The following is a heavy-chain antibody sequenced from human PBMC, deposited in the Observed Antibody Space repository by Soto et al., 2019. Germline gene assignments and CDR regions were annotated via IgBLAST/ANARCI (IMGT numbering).Heavy chain of an antibody. CDR1: GFTFSSYA. J-gene: IGHJ4*02. Sequence: EVQLLESGGGLVQPGGSLRLSCAASGFTFSSYAMSWVRQAPGKGLAWVSAISGSGGSTYYADSVKGRFTISRDNSKNTLYLQMNSLRAEDTAVYYCAKAGSWYFYYFDYWGQGTLVTVSS. CDR2: ISGSGGST. D-gene: IGHD6-13*01. V-gene: IGHV3-23*01. CDR3: AKAGSWYFYYFDY.